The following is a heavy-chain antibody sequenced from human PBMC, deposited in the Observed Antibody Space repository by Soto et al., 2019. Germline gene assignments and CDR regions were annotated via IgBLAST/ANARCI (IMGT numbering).Heavy chain of an antibody. J-gene: IGHJ4*02. V-gene: IGHV4-59*12. CDR1: GGSISSYY. CDR3: ARGRDDYIIDY. CDR2: IYYSGST. D-gene: IGHD4-4*01. Sequence: PSETLSLTCTVSGGSISSYYWSWIRQPPGKGLEWIGYIYYSGSTNYNPSLKSRVTISVDTSKNQFSLKLSSVTAADTAVYYCARGRDDYIIDYWGQGTLVTVSS.